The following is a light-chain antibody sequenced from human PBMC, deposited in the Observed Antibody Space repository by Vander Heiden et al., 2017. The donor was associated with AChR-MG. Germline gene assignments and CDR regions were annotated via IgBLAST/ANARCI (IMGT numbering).Light chain of an antibody. J-gene: IGLJ3*02. V-gene: IGLV1-40*01. CDR2: GNS. Sequence: QSVLTQPPSVSGAPGQRVTISCTGNTSNIGAGYDVHWYQHLPGTAPKLLIYGNSNRPSGVPDRFSGSKSATSASLAITGLQAEDEADYYCQSSDSSLSGWVFGGGTKLT. CDR3: QSSDSSLSGWV. CDR1: TSNIGAGYD.